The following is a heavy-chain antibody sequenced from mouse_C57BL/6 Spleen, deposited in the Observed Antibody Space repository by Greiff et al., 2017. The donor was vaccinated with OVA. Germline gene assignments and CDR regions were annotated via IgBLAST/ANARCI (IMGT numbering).Heavy chain of an antibody. CDR2: ISDGGSYT. D-gene: IGHD1-1*01. V-gene: IGHV5-4*01. CDR3: ARDKIYYYGSRRGYFDY. Sequence: EVQRVESGGGLVKPGGSLKLSCAASGFTFSSYAMSWVRQTPEKRLEWVATISDGGSYTYYPDNVKGRFTISRDNAKNNLYLQMSHLKSEDTAMYYCARDKIYYYGSRRGYFDYWGQGTTLTVSS. CDR1: GFTFSSYA. J-gene: IGHJ2*01.